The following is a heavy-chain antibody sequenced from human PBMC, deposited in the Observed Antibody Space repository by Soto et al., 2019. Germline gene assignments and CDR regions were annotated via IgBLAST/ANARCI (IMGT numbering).Heavy chain of an antibody. V-gene: IGHV4-34*01. CDR2: INHSGST. D-gene: IGHD2-2*01. CDR3: ARARRTFYCSSTSCYLYYYYGMDV. Sequence: SETLSLTWAVYGGSFSGYYWRWIRQPPGKGLEWIGEINHSGSTNYNPSLKSRVTISVDTSKNQFSLKLSSVTAADTAVYYCARARRTFYCSSTSCYLYYYYGMDVRGQGTTVTVSS. CDR1: GGSFSGYY. J-gene: IGHJ6*02.